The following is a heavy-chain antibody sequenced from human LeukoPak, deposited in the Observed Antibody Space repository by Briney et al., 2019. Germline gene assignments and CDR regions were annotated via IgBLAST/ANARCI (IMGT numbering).Heavy chain of an antibody. D-gene: IGHD6-19*01. J-gene: IGHJ4*02. CDR2: INHRGST. V-gene: IGHV4-34*01. Sequence: SETLSLTCAVSGGSFSGYYWRWIRQPPRKRLEWIGEINHRGSTTYNPSLQRRVNISADTSTNQFSLKLSSVTAAETGVYYCARGCSGWYLPHLDYWGQGTLVTVSS. CDR1: GGSFSGYY. CDR3: ARGCSGWYLPHLDY.